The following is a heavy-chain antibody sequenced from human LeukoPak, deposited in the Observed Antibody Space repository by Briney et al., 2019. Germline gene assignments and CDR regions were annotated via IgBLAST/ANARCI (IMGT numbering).Heavy chain of an antibody. V-gene: IGHV3-23*01. CDR2: ISGSGGST. Sequence: PGGSLRLSCAASGFTFSDYYMSWIRQAPGKGLEWVSAISGSGGSTYYADSVKGRFTISRDNSKNTLYLQMNSLRAEDTAVYYCAKVDCSGGSCYCSLDYWGQGTLVTVSS. J-gene: IGHJ4*02. D-gene: IGHD2-15*01. CDR3: AKVDCSGGSCYCSLDY. CDR1: GFTFSDYY.